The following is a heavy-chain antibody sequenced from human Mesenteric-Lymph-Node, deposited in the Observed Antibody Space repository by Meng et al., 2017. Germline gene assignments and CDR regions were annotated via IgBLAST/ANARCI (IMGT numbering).Heavy chain of an antibody. CDR1: GGSMSSGNYY. J-gene: IGHJ4*02. V-gene: IGHV4-30-4*01. D-gene: IGHD5-12*01. Sequence: LQGSGPGLVEPSQPLSLTCTVSGGSMSSGNYYWSWIRQPPGKGLEWIGYIHYSGTTYYNPSLKSRIAISLDTSKNQFSLNLNSVTAADAAVYYCARDSPGGYGYFDSWGQGTLVTVSS. CDR2: IHYSGTT. CDR3: ARDSPGGYGYFDS.